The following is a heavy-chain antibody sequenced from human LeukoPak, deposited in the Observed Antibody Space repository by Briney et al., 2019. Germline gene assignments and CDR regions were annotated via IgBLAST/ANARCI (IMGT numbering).Heavy chain of an antibody. CDR1: GFTFTSSA. D-gene: IGHD6-13*01. Sequence: HEASVKVSCKASGFTFTSSAVQWVRQARGQRLEWIGWIVVGSGNTNYAQKFQERVTITRDMSTSTAYMELSSLRSEDTAVYYCAAENGHGAAAGYYFDYWGQGTLVTVSS. V-gene: IGHV1-58*01. J-gene: IGHJ4*02. CDR3: AAENGHGAAAGYYFDY. CDR2: IVVGSGNT.